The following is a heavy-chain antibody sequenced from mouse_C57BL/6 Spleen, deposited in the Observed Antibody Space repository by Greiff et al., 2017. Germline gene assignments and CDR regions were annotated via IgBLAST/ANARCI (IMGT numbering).Heavy chain of an antibody. CDR2: INPSNGGT. CDR3: SRTPDLGGATVY. CDR1: GYTFTSYW. D-gene: IGHD3-3*01. Sequence: VQLQQSGTELVKPGASVKLSCKASGYTFTSYWMHWVKQRPGQGLEWIGNINPSNGGTNYNEKFKSKATLTVDKSSSTAYMQLSSLTSEDSAVYYWSRTPDLGGATVYWGQGTSVTVSS. V-gene: IGHV1-53*01. J-gene: IGHJ4*01.